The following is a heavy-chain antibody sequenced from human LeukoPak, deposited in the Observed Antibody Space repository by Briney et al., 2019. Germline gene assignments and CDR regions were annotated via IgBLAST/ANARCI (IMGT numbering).Heavy chain of an antibody. J-gene: IGHJ5*02. D-gene: IGHD4-23*01. V-gene: IGHV3-30*03. CDR2: MSDDGSNK. Sequence: GGSLRLSCAASGFTFSNYGMHWVRQAPGKGLEWVAVMSDDGSNKQYADSVKGRFTISRDNSKNTLNLQMNGLTPEDTAVYYCARGASGSVGKSNWFDPWGQGTLVTVSS. CDR1: GFTFSNYG. CDR3: ARGASGSVGKSNWFDP.